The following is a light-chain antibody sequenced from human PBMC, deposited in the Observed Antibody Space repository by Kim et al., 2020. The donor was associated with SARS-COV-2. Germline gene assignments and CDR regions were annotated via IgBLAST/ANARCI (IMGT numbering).Light chain of an antibody. CDR3: QQYNSYPCT. CDR1: QNINNW. CDR2: KMS. Sequence: DIQMTQSPSTLPASVGDRVSITCRASQNINNWLAWYQQKPGKAPEILIYKMSNLQTGVPSRFSGSGSETEFTLTISSLQPDDFATYFCQQYNSYPCTFGQGTKVDIK. J-gene: IGKJ1*01. V-gene: IGKV1-5*03.